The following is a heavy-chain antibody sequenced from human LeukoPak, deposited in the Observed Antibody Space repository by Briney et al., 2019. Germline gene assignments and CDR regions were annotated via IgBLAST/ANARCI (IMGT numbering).Heavy chain of an antibody. J-gene: IGHJ4*02. CDR1: GFTFSNAW. Sequence: GGSRRLSCAASGFTFSNAWMSWVRQAPGKGLEWVGRINSKTDGGTTDYAAPVKGRFTISRDDSKNTLYLQMNSLKTEDKAVYYCTTDAQCDFWSGYYPWWGQGTLVTVSS. D-gene: IGHD3-3*01. CDR2: INSKTDGGTT. CDR3: TTDAQCDFWSGYYPW. V-gene: IGHV3-15*01.